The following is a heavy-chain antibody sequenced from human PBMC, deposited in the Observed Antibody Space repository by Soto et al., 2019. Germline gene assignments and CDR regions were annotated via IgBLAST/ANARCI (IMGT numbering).Heavy chain of an antibody. CDR2: VSADNGNT. D-gene: IGHD1-20*01. J-gene: IGHJ4*02. CDR1: GYTFSNDA. CDR3: ASASRYDWDDMMY. V-gene: IGHV1-18*01. Sequence: QVQLVQSGAEVKKPGASVKVSCKASGYTFSNDAITWVRQAPGQGLEWMGWVSADNGNTDYAQKFKGRVTMTTDTSTSTAYMEIRSLRYDYTAVYFCASASRYDWDDMMYWGQGTLVTVSS.